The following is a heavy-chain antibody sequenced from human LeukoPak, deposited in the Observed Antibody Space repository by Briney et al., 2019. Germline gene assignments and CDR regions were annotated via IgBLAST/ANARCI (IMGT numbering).Heavy chain of an antibody. J-gene: IGHJ6*03. CDR1: GGSFSGYY. CDR3: ASSIAARRNYYYYYMDG. CDR2: INHSGST. V-gene: IGHV4-34*01. Sequence: SETLSLTCAVYGGSFSGYYWSWIRQPPGKGLEWIGEINHSGSTNYNPSLKSRVTISVDTSKNQFSLKLSSVTAADTAVYYCASSIAARRNYYYYYMDGWGKGTTVTVSS. D-gene: IGHD6-6*01.